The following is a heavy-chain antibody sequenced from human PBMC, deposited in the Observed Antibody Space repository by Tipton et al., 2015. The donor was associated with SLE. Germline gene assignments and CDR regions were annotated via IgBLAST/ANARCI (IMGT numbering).Heavy chain of an antibody. V-gene: IGHV3-7*01. CDR3: AKEGYSSGFY. D-gene: IGHD6-19*01. J-gene: IGHJ4*02. CDR1: GFTFSSYS. Sequence: SLRLSCAASGFTFSSYSMNWVRQAPGKGLEWVANIKQDGSEKYYVDSVKGRFTISRDSSKNTLYLQMNSLRAEDTAVYYCAKEGYSSGFYWGQGTLVTVSS. CDR2: IKQDGSEK.